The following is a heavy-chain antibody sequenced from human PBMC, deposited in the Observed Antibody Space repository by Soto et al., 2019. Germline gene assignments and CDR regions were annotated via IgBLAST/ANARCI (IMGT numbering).Heavy chain of an antibody. D-gene: IGHD5-18*01. J-gene: IGHJ3*01. V-gene: IGHV4-30-4*08. CDR1: GAIVTSGENY. Sequence: QVQLQESGPGLVKPSQTLSLACSVSGAIVTSGENYWSWVRQPPGKGLEWLGYIYDSGFTSYTPALQSRVTLSLDRPTTQVSLKLRSVQAADPAVYFCVRGLAHGYTGNVWGQGTLVNV. CDR3: VRGLAHGYTGNV. CDR2: IYDSGFT.